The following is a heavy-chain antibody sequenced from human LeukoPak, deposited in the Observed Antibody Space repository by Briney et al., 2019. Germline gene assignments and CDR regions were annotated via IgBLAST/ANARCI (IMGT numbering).Heavy chain of an antibody. CDR1: GGTFSSYA. CDR2: IIPIFGTA. D-gene: IGHD3-22*01. J-gene: IGHJ5*02. V-gene: IGHV1-69*05. Sequence: GASVKVSCKASGGTFSSYAISWVRQAPGQGLEWMGGIIPIFGTANYAQKFQGRVTITTDESTSTAYMELSSLRSEDTAVYYCARDPDSSGYYQGWFDPWGQGTLVTVSS. CDR3: ARDPDSSGYYQGWFDP.